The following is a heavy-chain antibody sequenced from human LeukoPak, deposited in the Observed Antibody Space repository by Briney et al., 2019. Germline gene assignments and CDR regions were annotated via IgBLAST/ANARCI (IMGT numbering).Heavy chain of an antibody. CDR3: AKSSSAAAGSAWFDP. J-gene: IGHJ5*02. D-gene: IGHD6-13*01. Sequence: GGSLRLSCAASGFTFSSYGMHWVRQAPGKGLEWVSGISWNSGSIGYADSVKGRFTISRDNAKNSLYLQMNSLRAEDMALYYCAKSSSAAAGSAWFDPWGQGTLVTVSS. CDR1: GFTFSSYG. CDR2: ISWNSGSI. V-gene: IGHV3-9*03.